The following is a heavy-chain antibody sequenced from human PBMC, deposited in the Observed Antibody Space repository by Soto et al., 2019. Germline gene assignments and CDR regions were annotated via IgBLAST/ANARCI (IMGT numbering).Heavy chain of an antibody. CDR1: GFTFSSYA. Sequence: QVQLVEPGGGVVQPGRSLRLSCAASGFTFSSYAMHWVRQAPGKGLEWVAVISYDGSNKYYADSVKGRFTISRDNSKNTLYLQMNSLRAEDTAVYYCARGSNYYDSTGGQGTLVTVSS. D-gene: IGHD3-22*01. CDR2: ISYDGSNK. J-gene: IGHJ4*02. V-gene: IGHV3-30-3*01. CDR3: ARGSNYYDST.